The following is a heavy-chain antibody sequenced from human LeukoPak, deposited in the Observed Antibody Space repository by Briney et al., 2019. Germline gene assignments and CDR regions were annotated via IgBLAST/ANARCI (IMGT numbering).Heavy chain of an antibody. V-gene: IGHV3-33*01. Sequence: GGSLRLSCAASGFTFTNYGIHWVRQAPGKGLEWVAVIRYDGSNKYYADSVKGRFTISRDNSKNTVYLQMSSLRADDTAVYFCARDRSLIYLDSWGQGTLVTVSS. J-gene: IGHJ4*02. CDR1: GFTFTNYG. CDR3: ARDRSLIYLDS. CDR2: IRYDGSNK. D-gene: IGHD1-26*01.